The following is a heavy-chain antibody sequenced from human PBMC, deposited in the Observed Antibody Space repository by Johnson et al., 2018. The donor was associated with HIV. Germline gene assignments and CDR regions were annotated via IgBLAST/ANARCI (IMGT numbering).Heavy chain of an antibody. J-gene: IGHJ3*01. Sequence: VQLVESGGGLVQPGGSLRLSCAASGFTFSMYAMHWVRQAPGKGLEYVSAISSNGGSTYYADSVKGRFTISRDNSKNTLYLQMDSLRAEDMAVYYCTIPYYYDSGGYQWCQGTMVTVSS. V-gene: IGHV3-64*07. CDR3: TIPYYYDSGGYQ. CDR2: ISSNGGST. D-gene: IGHD3-22*01. CDR1: GFTFSMYA.